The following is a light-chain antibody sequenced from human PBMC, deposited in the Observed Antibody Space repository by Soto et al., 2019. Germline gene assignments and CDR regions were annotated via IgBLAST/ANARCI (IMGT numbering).Light chain of an antibody. Sequence: DIQMTQSPSTLAASVGDTVTMTCRSSSKWLAWYQKKPGKAPKLLIYDVSNLERGVPPRFSGSTSGAESTLTITGLQPDDLGTYYCQHTTDFTFGKGTKVDI. CDR2: DVS. CDR3: QHTTDFT. V-gene: IGKV1-5*01. J-gene: IGKJ2*01. CDR1: SSSKW.